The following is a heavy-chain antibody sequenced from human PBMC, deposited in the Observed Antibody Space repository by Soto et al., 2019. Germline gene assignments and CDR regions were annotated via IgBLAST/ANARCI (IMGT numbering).Heavy chain of an antibody. CDR2: IWYDGSNK. J-gene: IGHJ4*02. Sequence: GGSLRLSCAASGFTFSSYGMHWVRQAPGKGLEWVAVIWYDGSNKYYADSVKGRFTISRDNSKNTLYLQMNSLRAEDTAVYYCARDLYGDYPKSGFDYWGQGTLVTVSS. CDR1: GFTFSSYG. V-gene: IGHV3-33*01. CDR3: ARDLYGDYPKSGFDY. D-gene: IGHD4-17*01.